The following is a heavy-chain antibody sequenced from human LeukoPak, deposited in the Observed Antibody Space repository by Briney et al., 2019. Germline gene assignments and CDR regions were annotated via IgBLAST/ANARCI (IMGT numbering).Heavy chain of an antibody. Sequence: GGSLRLSCAASGFIVSDDYISWVRQTPGKGLEWVSVIYSGGATFYADSVKGRFTISRDNSKNTVHLQMNSLRAEDTAVYYCASGGKYCTGGACYGDWGQGTLVTVSS. V-gene: IGHV3-53*01. D-gene: IGHD2-8*02. J-gene: IGHJ4*02. CDR1: GFIVSDDY. CDR3: ASGGKYCTGGACYGD. CDR2: IYSGGAT.